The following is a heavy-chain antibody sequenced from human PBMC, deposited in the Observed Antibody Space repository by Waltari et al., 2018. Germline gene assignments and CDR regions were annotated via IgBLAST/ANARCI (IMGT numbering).Heavy chain of an antibody. CDR1: GFTFNSYT. J-gene: IGHJ4*02. CDR2: KEFDGSNQ. CDR3: VKGEIYGNSPKD. D-gene: IGHD3-10*01. Sequence: QVQLVESGGGVVQPGGSLRLSCAASGFTFNSYTMHWVRQAPGEGLEWMTFKEFDGSNQYYVDSVKGRFIISGDNSKNIVYLQMNSLRPEDTAVYYCVKGEIYGNSPKDWGQGTLVTVSS. V-gene: IGHV3-30*02.